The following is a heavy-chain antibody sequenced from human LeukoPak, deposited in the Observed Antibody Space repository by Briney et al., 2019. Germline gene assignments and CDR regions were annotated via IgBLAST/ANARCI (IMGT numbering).Heavy chain of an antibody. Sequence: SETLSLTCTVSGYSISSGYYWGWIRQPPGKGLEWIGNIFYSGSTYYSPSLRSRVTISLDTSRNQFSLKLNSVTAADTAVYYCAREQENWFDPWGQGTLVTVSS. CDR1: GYSISSGYY. J-gene: IGHJ5*02. V-gene: IGHV4-38-2*02. CDR2: IFYSGST. CDR3: AREQENWFDP.